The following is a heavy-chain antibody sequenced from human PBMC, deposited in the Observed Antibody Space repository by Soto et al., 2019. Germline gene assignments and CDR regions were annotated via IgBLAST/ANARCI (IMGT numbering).Heavy chain of an antibody. CDR2: ISGSGGST. D-gene: IGHD6-13*01. Sequence: EVQLLESGGGLVQPGGSLRLYCAASGFTFINYAVTWVRQAPGKGLEWVSTISGSGGSTYYADSMKGRFTISRDNSKNTLYLQMNSLRAEDTAVYYCAKDQGSSWYEIDYWGQGTLVTVSS. J-gene: IGHJ4*02. V-gene: IGHV3-23*01. CDR1: GFTFINYA. CDR3: AKDQGSSWYEIDY.